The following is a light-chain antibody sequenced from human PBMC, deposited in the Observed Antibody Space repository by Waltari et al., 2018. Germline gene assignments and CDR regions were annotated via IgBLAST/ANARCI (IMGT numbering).Light chain of an antibody. Sequence: DIVRTQSPDSLAASLGGRATINCNSRPSVLSSFNHNNYLTWFQQKAGEPPKLLIYWASTRESGVPDRFSGSGSGTDFTLTISGLQAEDVAVYYCQQYSATPPTFGQGTKVEIK. J-gene: IGKJ1*01. CDR1: PSVLSSFNHNNY. V-gene: IGKV4-1*01. CDR3: QQYSATPPT. CDR2: WAS.